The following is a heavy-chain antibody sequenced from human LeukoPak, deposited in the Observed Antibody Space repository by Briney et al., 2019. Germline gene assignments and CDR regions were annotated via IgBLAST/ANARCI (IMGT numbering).Heavy chain of an antibody. V-gene: IGHV3-7*01. CDR2: IKEDGSEK. J-gene: IGHJ4*02. CDR3: ASVGLGLVLDN. D-gene: IGHD6-19*01. CDR1: GFTFITYW. Sequence: GGSLRLSCAASGFTFITYWVTWVRQAPGKGLEWVANIKEDGSEKYYVDSVKGRFTISRDNAKNSLYLQMNSLRAEDTAVYYCASVGLGLVLDNWGQGTLVTVSS.